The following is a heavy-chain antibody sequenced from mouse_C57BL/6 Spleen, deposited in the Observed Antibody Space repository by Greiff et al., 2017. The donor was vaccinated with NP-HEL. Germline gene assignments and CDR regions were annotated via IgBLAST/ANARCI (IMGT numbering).Heavy chain of an antibody. CDR2: ISYDGSN. J-gene: IGHJ3*01. Sequence: ESGPGLVKPSQSLSLTCSVTGYSITSGYYWNWIRQFPGNKLEWMGYISYDGSNNYNPSLKNRISITRDTSKNQFFLKLNSVTTEDTATYYCARRDYSNYVAWFAYWGQGTLVTVSA. CDR1: GYSITSGYY. V-gene: IGHV3-6*01. CDR3: ARRDYSNYVAWFAY. D-gene: IGHD2-5*01.